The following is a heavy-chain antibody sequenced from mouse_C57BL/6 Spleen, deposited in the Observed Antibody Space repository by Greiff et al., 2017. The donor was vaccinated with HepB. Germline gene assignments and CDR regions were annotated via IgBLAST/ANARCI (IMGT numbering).Heavy chain of an antibody. J-gene: IGHJ4*01. CDR3: AITGTRNAMDY. CDR1: GYAFSSSW. CDR2: IYPGDGDT. V-gene: IGHV1-82*01. D-gene: IGHD4-1*01. Sequence: QVQLKESGPELVKPGASVKISCKASGYAFSSSWMNWVKQRPGKGLEWIGRIYPGDGDTNYNGKFKGKATLTADKSSSTAYMQRSSLTSEDSAVYFCAITGTRNAMDYWGQGTSVTVSS.